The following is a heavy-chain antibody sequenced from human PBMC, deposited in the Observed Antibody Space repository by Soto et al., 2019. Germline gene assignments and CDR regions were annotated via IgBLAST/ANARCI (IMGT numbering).Heavy chain of an antibody. CDR3: AREGAARGYYYYGMDV. Sequence: SETLSLTCTVSGGSISSSSYYWGWIRQPPGKGLEWIGSIFYSGSTYYPPSLKSRVTISVDTSKNQFSLKLSSVTAADTAVYYCAREGAARGYYYYGMDVWGQGTTVTVSS. V-gene: IGHV4-39*07. CDR1: GGSISSSSYY. D-gene: IGHD3-16*01. J-gene: IGHJ6*02. CDR2: IFYSGST.